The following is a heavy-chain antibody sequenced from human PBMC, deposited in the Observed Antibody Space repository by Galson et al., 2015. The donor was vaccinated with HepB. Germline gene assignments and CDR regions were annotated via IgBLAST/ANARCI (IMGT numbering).Heavy chain of an antibody. CDR3: ARDILTPSALGYYFYNGMDV. D-gene: IGHD3-9*01. CDR1: GYTFTDYY. CDR2: INPNNGDT. V-gene: IGHV1-2*02. J-gene: IGHJ6*02. Sequence: SVKVSCKASGYTFTDYYIHWVRQAPGQGLEWMGWINPNNGDTSNAQKFQGRFTMTRDTSTSTAQMELSSLKSDDTAMYFCARDILTPSALGYYFYNGMDVWGPGTSVTVSS.